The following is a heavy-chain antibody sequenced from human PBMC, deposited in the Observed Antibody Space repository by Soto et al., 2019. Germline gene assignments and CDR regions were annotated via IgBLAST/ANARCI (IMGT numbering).Heavy chain of an antibody. D-gene: IGHD6-13*01. CDR1: GFTFSSYA. V-gene: IGHV3-30-3*01. Sequence: QVQLVESGGGVVQPGRSLRLSCAASGFTFSSYAMHWVRQAPGKGLEWVAVISYDGSNKYYADSVKGRFTISRDNSKNTXXLQMDSLRAEDTAVYYCARDAISSSWTMHCYGMDVWGQGTTVTVSS. CDR2: ISYDGSNK. CDR3: ARDAISSSWTMHCYGMDV. J-gene: IGHJ6*02.